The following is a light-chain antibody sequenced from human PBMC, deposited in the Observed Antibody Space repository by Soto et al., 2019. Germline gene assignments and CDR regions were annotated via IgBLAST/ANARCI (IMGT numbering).Light chain of an antibody. V-gene: IGKV3-20*01. CDR2: DAS. J-gene: IGKJ4*01. Sequence: EIVLTQSPGTLSLSPGETATLSCRASQSVRSNCLAWYQQKPGQAPRFLIYDASSRATGIPDRFSGSGSGTDFTLTISRLEPEDFAVYYCQQYGSSPLTFGGGTKVEIK. CDR3: QQYGSSPLT. CDR1: QSVRSNC.